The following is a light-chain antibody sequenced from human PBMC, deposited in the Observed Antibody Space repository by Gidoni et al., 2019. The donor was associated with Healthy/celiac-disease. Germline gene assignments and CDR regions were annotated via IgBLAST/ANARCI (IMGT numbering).Light chain of an antibody. J-gene: IGKJ1*01. Sequence: DIVMTQSPLSRPVTPGEPASISCRSSQSLLHSNGYNYLDWYLQKPGQSPHLLIYLGSNRASGVPDRFSGSGSGTDFTLKISRVEAEDVGVYYCMQALQTPWTFGQGTKVEIK. V-gene: IGKV2-28*01. CDR1: QSLLHSNGYNY. CDR2: LGS. CDR3: MQALQTPWT.